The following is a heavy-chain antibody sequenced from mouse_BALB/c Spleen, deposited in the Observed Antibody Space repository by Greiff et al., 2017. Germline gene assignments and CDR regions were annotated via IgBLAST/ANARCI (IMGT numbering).Heavy chain of an antibody. Sequence: EVQGVESGGDLVKPGGSLKLSCAASGFTFSSYGMSWVRQTPDKRLEWVATISSGGSYTYYPDSVKGRFTISRDNAKNTLYLQMSSLKSEDTAMYYCARLYDGYPAWFAYWGQGTLVTVSA. D-gene: IGHD2-3*01. CDR2: ISSGGSYT. J-gene: IGHJ3*01. V-gene: IGHV5-6*01. CDR3: ARLYDGYPAWFAY. CDR1: GFTFSSYG.